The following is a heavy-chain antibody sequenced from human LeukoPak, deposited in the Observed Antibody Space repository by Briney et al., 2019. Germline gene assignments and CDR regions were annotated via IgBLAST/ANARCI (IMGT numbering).Heavy chain of an antibody. J-gene: IGHJ6*03. CDR1: GFTFSSYW. D-gene: IGHD3-10*01. CDR3: ARFGVKGSSYGSGSYYRGYYYYYMDV. V-gene: IGHV3-7*01. CDR2: IKQDGSEK. Sequence: AGGSLRLSCAASGFTFSSYWMSWVRQAPGKGLEWVANIKQDGSEKCYVDSVKGRFTISRDNAKNSLYLQMNSLRAEDTAVYYCARFGVKGSSYGSGSYYRGYYYYYMDVWGKGTTVTVSS.